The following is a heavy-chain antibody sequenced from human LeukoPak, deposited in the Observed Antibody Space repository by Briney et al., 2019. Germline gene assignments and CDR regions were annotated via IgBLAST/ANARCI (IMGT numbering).Heavy chain of an antibody. CDR2: INHSGST. J-gene: IGHJ4*02. V-gene: IGHV4-34*01. CDR3: ARSPSKLVPFDY. CDR1: GGSFSGYY. Sequence: SETLSLTCAVYGGSFSGYYWSWIRQPPGKGLDWIGEINHSGSTNYNPSLKSRVTISVDTSKNQFSLKLSSVTAADTAVYYCARSPSKLVPFDYWGQGTLVTVSS. D-gene: IGHD3-3*02.